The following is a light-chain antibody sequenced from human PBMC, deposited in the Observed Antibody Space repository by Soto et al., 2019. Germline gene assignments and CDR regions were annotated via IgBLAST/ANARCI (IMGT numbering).Light chain of an antibody. CDR2: SNN. CDR1: SSNIGSNT. CDR3: AAWDDSLNGQV. V-gene: IGLV1-44*01. J-gene: IGLJ1*01. Sequence: QSVLTRPLSASGTPGQRVTISCSGSSSNIGSNTVNWYQQLPGTAPKLLIYSNNQRPSGVPDRFSGSKSGTSASLAISGLQSEDEADYYCAAWDDSLNGQVFGTGTKVTVL.